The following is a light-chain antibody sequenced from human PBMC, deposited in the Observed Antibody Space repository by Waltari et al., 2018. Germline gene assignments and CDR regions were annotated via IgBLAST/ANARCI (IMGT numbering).Light chain of an antibody. CDR1: QTITNY. V-gene: IGKV1-39*01. J-gene: IGKJ1*01. Sequence: DIQMTQFPTSLSASVEDRVTITCRASQTITNYLNCYQQKSGKAPRLLTYGASNLQGGVPSRFRGSGSGTDFTLTISNLQPEDFATYYCQQTYITPRTFGQGTKVEIK. CDR2: GAS. CDR3: QQTYITPRT.